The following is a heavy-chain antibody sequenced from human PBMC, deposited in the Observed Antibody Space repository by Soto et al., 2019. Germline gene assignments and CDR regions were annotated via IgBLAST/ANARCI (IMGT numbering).Heavy chain of an antibody. V-gene: IGHV4-30-4*01. CDR1: GGSISSGDYY. D-gene: IGHD3-22*01. CDR2: IYYSGST. CDR3: ARVRDSSGYWCYFDY. J-gene: IGHJ4*02. Sequence: SETLSLTCTVSGGSISSGDYYWSWIRQPPGKGLEWIGYIYYSGSTYYNPSLKSRVTISVDTSKNQFSLKLSSVTAAYTAVYYCARVRDSSGYWCYFDYWGQGTLVTVSS.